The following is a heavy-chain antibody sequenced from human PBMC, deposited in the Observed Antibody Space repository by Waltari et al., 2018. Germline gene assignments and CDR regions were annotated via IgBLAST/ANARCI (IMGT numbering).Heavy chain of an antibody. V-gene: IGHV4-38-2*01. D-gene: IGHD2-15*01. CDR1: GYSISSGYY. CDR3: ARQDIVVVVAARFDP. J-gene: IGHJ5*02. CDR2: IYHSGST. Sequence: QVQLQESGPGLVKPSETLSLTCAVSGYSISSGYYWGWIRPPPGKGLEWIGSIYHSGSTYYNPSLKSRVTISVDTSKNQFSLKLSSVTAADTAVYYCARQDIVVVVAARFDPWGQGTLVTVSS.